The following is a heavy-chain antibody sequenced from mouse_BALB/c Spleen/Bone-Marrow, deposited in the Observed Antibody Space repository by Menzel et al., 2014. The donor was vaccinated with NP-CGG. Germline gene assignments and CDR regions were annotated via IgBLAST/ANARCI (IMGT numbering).Heavy chain of an antibody. CDR1: DYTFTTYW. Sequence: VKLQESGAELAKPGASVKMSCKVSDYTFTTYWMHWVKQRPGQGLEWIEYIDPRTGYTEYNQKFKDKATLTADKSSSTAYMQLSSLTSEDSAVYYCARYWDAYWGQGTLVTVSA. CDR2: IDPRTGYT. J-gene: IGHJ3*01. V-gene: IGHV1-7*01. CDR3: ARYWDAY. D-gene: IGHD4-1*01.